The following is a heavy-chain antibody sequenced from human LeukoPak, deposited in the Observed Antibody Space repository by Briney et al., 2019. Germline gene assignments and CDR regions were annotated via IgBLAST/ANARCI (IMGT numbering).Heavy chain of an antibody. J-gene: IGHJ4*02. CDR1: GGSISSSSYY. CDR3: ARHDAAAVVEY. V-gene: IGHV4-39*01. Sequence: SETLSLTCTVSGGSISSSSYYWGWIRQPPGKGLEWIGSIYYSGNTYYNPSLKSRVTISVDTSKNQFSLVLRSVIAAAYYCARHDAAAVVEYWGQGTLVTVSS. D-gene: IGHD6-19*01. CDR2: IYYSGNT.